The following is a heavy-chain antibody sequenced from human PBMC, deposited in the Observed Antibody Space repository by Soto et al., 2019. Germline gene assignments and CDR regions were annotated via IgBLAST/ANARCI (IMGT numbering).Heavy chain of an antibody. Sequence: GGSLRLSCAASGFTVSSNYMSWVRQAPGKGLEWVSVIYSGGSTYYADSVKGRFTISRDNSKDTLYLQMNSLRAEDTAVYYCARCLYSSSWGAFDIWGQGTMVTVSS. D-gene: IGHD6-13*01. J-gene: IGHJ3*02. CDR3: ARCLYSSSWGAFDI. V-gene: IGHV3-53*01. CDR2: IYSGGST. CDR1: GFTVSSNY.